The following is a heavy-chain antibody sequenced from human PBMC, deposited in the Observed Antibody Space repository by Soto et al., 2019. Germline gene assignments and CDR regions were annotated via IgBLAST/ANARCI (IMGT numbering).Heavy chain of an antibody. Sequence: AQLVQAGAEVKKPGSSVKGACKASVGTFSSYTINWVRQAPGAGREWMGRIIPSLGIAKYAQKFQGRVTLTADKSTSTAYMELSSLRSEDTAVYYCARDLGSDDSTKDYWCQGTLVTVSS. D-gene: IGHD3-10*01. CDR1: VGTFSSYT. V-gene: IGHV1-69*08. J-gene: IGHJ4*02. CDR3: ARDLGSDDSTKDY. CDR2: IIPSLGIA.